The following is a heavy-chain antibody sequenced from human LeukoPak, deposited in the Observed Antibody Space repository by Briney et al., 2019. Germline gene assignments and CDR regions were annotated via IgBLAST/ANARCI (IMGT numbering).Heavy chain of an antibody. V-gene: IGHV4-39*07. J-gene: IGHJ6*02. D-gene: IGHD3-10*01. CDR3: ARGSYYYGSGYYYGMDV. CDR2: INHSGST. Sequence: SETLSLTCTVSGGSISSSSYYWSWIRQPPGKGLEWIGEINHSGSTNYNPSLKSRVTISVDTSKNQFSLKLSSVTAADTAVYYCARGSYYYGSGYYYGMDVWGQGTTVTVSS. CDR1: GGSISSSSYY.